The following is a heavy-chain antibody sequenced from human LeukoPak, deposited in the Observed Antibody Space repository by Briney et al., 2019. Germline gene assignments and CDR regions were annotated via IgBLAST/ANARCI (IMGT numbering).Heavy chain of an antibody. Sequence: PSETLSLTCAFYGGSFSGYYWSWIRQPPGKGLEWIGEINHSGSTNYNPSLKSRVTISVETSKNQFSLKLSSVTAADTAAYYCARSSGFAYWGQGTLVTVSS. J-gene: IGHJ4*02. V-gene: IGHV4-34*01. D-gene: IGHD6-19*01. CDR1: GGSFSGYY. CDR2: INHSGST. CDR3: ARSSGFAY.